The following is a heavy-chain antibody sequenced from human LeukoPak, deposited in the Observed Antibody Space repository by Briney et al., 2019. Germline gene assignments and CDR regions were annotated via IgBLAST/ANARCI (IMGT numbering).Heavy chain of an antibody. CDR3: ARSGYSYANDY. Sequence: SETLSLTCAVYGGSFSGYYWSWIRQPPGKGLEWIGEINPSGSTNYNPSLKSRVTISVDTSKNQFSLKLSSVTAADTAVYYCARSGYSYANDYWGQGTLVTVSS. CDR2: INPSGST. J-gene: IGHJ4*02. D-gene: IGHD5-18*01. CDR1: GGSFSGYY. V-gene: IGHV4-34*01.